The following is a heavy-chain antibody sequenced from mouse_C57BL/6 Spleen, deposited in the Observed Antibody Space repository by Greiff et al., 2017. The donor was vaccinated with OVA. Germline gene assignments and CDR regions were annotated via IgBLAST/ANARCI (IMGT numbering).Heavy chain of an antibody. CDR3: ARGGNYLYYYAMDY. V-gene: IGHV14-3*01. D-gene: IGHD2-1*01. J-gene: IGHJ4*01. Sequence: VQLQQSVAELVRPGASVKLSCTASGFNIKNTYMHWVKQRPEQGLEWIGRIDPANGNTTYAPKFQGKATITADTSSTTAYLQLSSLTSDDTSSYYCARGGNYLYYYAMDYWGQGTSVTVSS. CDR1: GFNIKNTY. CDR2: IDPANGNT.